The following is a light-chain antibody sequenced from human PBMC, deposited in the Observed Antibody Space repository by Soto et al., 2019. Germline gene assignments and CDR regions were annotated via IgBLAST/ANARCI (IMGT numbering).Light chain of an antibody. J-gene: IGKJ4*01. CDR1: QGISHY. CDR3: QQSYDAQFT. V-gene: IGKV1-39*01. CDR2: GVS. Sequence: DIQLTQSPSSLSASVGDEVTITCRASQGISHYLTWYQKKPGRAPTLLIYGVSTLQSGVPPRFSGGGSATEFTLTISNLQLEDFATYYCQQSYDAQFTFGGGTRVEIK.